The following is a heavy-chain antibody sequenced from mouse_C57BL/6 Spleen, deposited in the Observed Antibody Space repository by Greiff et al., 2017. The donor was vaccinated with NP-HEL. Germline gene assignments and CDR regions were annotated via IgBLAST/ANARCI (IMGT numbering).Heavy chain of an antibody. D-gene: IGHD2-4*01. V-gene: IGHV1-81*01. CDR2: IYPRSGNT. CDR1: GYTFTSYG. J-gene: IGHJ3*01. Sequence: QVQLQQSGAELARPGASVKLSCKASGYTFTSYGISWVKQRTGQGLEWIGEIYPRSGNTYYNEKFKGKATLTADKSSSTAYMELRSLTSEDSAVYFCARYDDYLSYWGQGTLVTVSA. CDR3: ARYDDYLSY.